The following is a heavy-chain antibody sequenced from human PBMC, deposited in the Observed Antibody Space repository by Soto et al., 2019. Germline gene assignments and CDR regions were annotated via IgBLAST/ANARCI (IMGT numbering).Heavy chain of an antibody. D-gene: IGHD3-10*01. CDR1: GFTFSSYA. CDR2: ISGSGGST. CDR3: AKGELWFGLSYYYGMDV. V-gene: IGHV3-23*01. J-gene: IGHJ6*02. Sequence: VGSLRLSCAASGFTFSSYAMSWVRQAPGKGLEWVSAISGSGGSTYYADSVKGRFTISRDNSKNTLYLQMNSLRAEDTAVYYCAKGELWFGLSYYYGMDVWGQGTTVTVSS.